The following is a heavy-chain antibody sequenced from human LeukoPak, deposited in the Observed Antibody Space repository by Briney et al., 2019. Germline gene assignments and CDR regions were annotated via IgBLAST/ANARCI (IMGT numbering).Heavy chain of an antibody. CDR2: INQDESEK. D-gene: IGHD6-19*01. J-gene: IGHJ4*02. Sequence: PGGSLRLSCATSGFIFSRYWMSWVRQAPGKGLEWVANINQDESEKNYVDSVKGRFTISRDNAKNSLDLQMNSLRAEDTAVYYCARDRDQGRVSYSSGWYLGQGTLVTVSS. CDR1: GFIFSRYW. V-gene: IGHV3-7*01. CDR3: ARDRDQGRVSYSSGWY.